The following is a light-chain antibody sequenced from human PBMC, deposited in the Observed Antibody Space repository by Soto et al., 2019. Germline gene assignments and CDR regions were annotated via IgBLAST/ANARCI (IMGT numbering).Light chain of an antibody. CDR2: KAS. V-gene: IGKV1-5*03. Sequence: DIQMTQSPSTLSASVGDRVTITCRASQSISEWLAWYQQKPGKAPKLLIYKASSLESGVPSRFSGSGSGTEFTLTITSLQPDDFVTYYCQQYDSYPWTFGQGTKVEI. CDR3: QQYDSYPWT. J-gene: IGKJ1*01. CDR1: QSISEW.